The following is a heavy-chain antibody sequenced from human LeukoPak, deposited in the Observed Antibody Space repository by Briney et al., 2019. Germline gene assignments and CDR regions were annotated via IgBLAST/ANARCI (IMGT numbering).Heavy chain of an antibody. Sequence: GGSLRLSCAASGFTFSSYAMSWVRQAPGKGLEGISAISGSGGSTYYADSVKGRLTISRANSKNTLYLQMNSLRAEDTAVYYCAKVYGGNSYAFDIWGQGKMVTVSS. CDR3: AKVYGGNSYAFDI. D-gene: IGHD4-23*01. J-gene: IGHJ3*02. V-gene: IGHV3-23*01. CDR1: GFTFSSYA. CDR2: ISGSGGST.